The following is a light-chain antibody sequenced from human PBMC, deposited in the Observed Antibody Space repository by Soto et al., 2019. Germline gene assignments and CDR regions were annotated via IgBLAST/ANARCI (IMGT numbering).Light chain of an antibody. CDR2: GAS. CDR1: QTVRNN. J-gene: IGKJ1*01. V-gene: IGKV3-15*01. CDR3: QQYNNWPPTWT. Sequence: EVVLTQSPGTLSLSPGERATLSCRASQTVRNNYLAWYQQKPGQAPRLLIYGASTRATGIPARFSGSGSGTEFTLTISSLQSEDFAVYYCQQYNNWPPTWTFGQGTKVDIK.